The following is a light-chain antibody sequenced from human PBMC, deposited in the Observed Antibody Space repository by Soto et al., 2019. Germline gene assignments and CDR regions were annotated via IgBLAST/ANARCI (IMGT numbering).Light chain of an antibody. J-gene: IGKJ1*01. V-gene: IGKV1-5*01. CDR3: QQYNSYPGT. Sequence: DIQMTQSPSTLSASVGDRVTITCRASQSISSWLAWYQQKPGKAPKLLIYDASSLESGVPSRFSGSGSGTEFTLTRSSMQPDDFATYYCQQYNSYPGTFGQGTKVEIK. CDR1: QSISSW. CDR2: DAS.